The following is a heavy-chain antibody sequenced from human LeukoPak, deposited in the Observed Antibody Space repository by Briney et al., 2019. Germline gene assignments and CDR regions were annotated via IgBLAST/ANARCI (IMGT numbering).Heavy chain of an antibody. V-gene: IGHV4-38-2*02. Sequence: SETLSLTCTVSGYSISSGYYWGWIRQPPGKGLEWIGSIYHSGSTYYNPSLKSRVTISVDTSKNQFSLKLSSVTAADTAVYYCARHVVSDYGGNFDAFDIWGQGTMVTVSS. CDR2: IYHSGST. D-gene: IGHD4-23*01. CDR1: GYSISSGYY. CDR3: ARHVVSDYGGNFDAFDI. J-gene: IGHJ3*02.